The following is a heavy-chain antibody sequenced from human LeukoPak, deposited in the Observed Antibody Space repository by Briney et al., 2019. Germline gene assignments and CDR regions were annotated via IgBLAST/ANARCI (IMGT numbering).Heavy chain of an antibody. CDR1: GFTFSSYS. CDR3: AELGITMIGGV. CDR2: ISSSGSTI. V-gene: IGHV3-48*04. J-gene: IGHJ6*04. Sequence: GGSLRLSCAASGFTFSSYSMNWVRQAPGKGLEWVSYISSSGSTIYYADSVKGRFTISRDNAKNPLYLQMNSLRAEDTAVYYCAELGITMIGGVWGKGTTVTISS. D-gene: IGHD3-10*02.